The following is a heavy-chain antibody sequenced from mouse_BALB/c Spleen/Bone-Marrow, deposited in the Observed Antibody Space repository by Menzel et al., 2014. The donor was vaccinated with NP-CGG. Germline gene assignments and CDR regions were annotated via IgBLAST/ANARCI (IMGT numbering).Heavy chain of an antibody. CDR2: ISPNTGYT. J-gene: IGHJ3*01. CDR3: GRNEITTCLAY. CDR1: GYIFTSYW. D-gene: IGHD2-4*01. V-gene: IGHV1-7*01. Sequence: QVQLKQSGAELAKPGASVKMSCKASGYIFTSYWMYWVKQRPGQGLEWIGYISPNTGYTEYNQKFKDKATLTADKSSSTAYMQLSSLTSEDSAVYYCGRNEITTCLAYWGQGTLVTVSA.